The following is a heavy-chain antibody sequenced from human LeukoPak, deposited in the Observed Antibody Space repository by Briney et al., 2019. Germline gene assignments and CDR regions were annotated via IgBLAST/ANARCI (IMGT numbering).Heavy chain of an antibody. D-gene: IGHD5-12*01. CDR2: INPETGDP. CDR3: ARDPTRGDLSVY. CDR1: GYRFTGYY. J-gene: IGHJ4*02. V-gene: IGHV1-2*02. Sequence: ASVKVSCKASGYRFTGYYIHWLRQVPGQGLEWMGWINPETGDPYYGQKFLGRVTMTRDTSISTAYMELSRLTSDDMAVYYCARDPTRGDLSVYWGQGSLVTVSS.